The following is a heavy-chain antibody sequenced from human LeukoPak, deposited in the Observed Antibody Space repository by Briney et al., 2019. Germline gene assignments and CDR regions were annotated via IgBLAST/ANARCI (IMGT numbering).Heavy chain of an antibody. J-gene: IGHJ5*02. V-gene: IGHV4-38-2*02. CDR3: AREEFTMVRGVTTFDP. D-gene: IGHD3-10*01. CDR2: IYHSGST. CDR1: GYSISSGYY. Sequence: SDTLSLTCAVSGYSISSGYYWGWIRQPPGKGLEWIGSIYHSGSTYYNPSLKSRVTISVDTSKNQFSLKLSSVTAADTAVYYCAREEFTMVRGVTTFDPWGQGTLVTVSS.